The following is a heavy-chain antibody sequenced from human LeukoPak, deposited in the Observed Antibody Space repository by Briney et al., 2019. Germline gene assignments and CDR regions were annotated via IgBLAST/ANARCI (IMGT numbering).Heavy chain of an antibody. CDR2: IYNDGTT. Sequence: PGGSLRLSCAASEFTLNSNYMSWVRRAPGKGLEWVSVIYNDGTTVYADSVKGRFTISRDNSKNTLFLQMNSLRAEDTAVYYRARARPFGGYFDLWGQGSLVIVSS. J-gene: IGHJ4*02. CDR1: EFTLNSNY. CDR3: ARARPFGGYFDL. D-gene: IGHD4-23*01. V-gene: IGHV3-53*01.